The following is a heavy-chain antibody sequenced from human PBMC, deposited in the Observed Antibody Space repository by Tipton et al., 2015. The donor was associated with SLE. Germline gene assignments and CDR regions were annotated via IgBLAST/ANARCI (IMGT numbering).Heavy chain of an antibody. J-gene: IGHJ4*02. D-gene: IGHD6-25*01. CDR2: VYYSGGT. Sequence: TLSLTCTVSGGSISSHYWSWIRQPPGKGLEWIGYVYYSGGTNYSPSLSSRVTISIDTSKKQFSLKLTSVTAADTAIYYCARLQNSSGGSIFDSWGQGTLVTVSS. V-gene: IGHV4-59*11. CDR1: GGSISSHY. CDR3: ARLQNSSGGSIFDS.